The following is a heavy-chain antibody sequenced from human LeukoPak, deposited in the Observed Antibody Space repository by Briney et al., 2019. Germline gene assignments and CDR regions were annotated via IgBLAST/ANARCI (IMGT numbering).Heavy chain of an antibody. CDR3: ARQSRGYSYGMDV. CDR1: GYSFTSYW. J-gene: IGHJ6*02. Sequence: GESLKISCKGSGYSFTSYWIGWVRQMPGKGLEWMGIIYPGDSDTRYSPSFQGQVTISADKSISSAYLQWSSLKASDTAMYYCARQSRGYSYGMDVWGQGTTVTVSS. V-gene: IGHV5-51*01. D-gene: IGHD5-18*01. CDR2: IYPGDSDT.